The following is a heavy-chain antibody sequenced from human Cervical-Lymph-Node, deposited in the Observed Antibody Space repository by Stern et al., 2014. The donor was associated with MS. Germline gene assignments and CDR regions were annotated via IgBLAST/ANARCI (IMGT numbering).Heavy chain of an antibody. V-gene: IGHV1-2*06. J-gene: IGHJ4*02. CDR2: INPSSGVA. D-gene: IGHD4-17*01. CDR1: GYTFTDHF. Sequence: QVQLVESGTDVKRPGASVKVSCKASGYTFTDHFIHWVRQTPGQGLEWMGRINPSSGVATYAEKLQGRLPMTRDTAISTAYMELSGLTSDDTAVFFCARSDYGDYYFHYWGQGTLVTVSS. CDR3: ARSDYGDYYFHY.